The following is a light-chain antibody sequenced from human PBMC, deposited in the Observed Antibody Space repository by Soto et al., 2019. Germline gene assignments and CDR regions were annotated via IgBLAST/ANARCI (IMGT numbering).Light chain of an antibody. CDR2: DVS. J-gene: IGLJ1*01. CDR1: SSDVAAYNF. CDR3: SSYTSGGNYV. Sequence: QSVLTQPASVSGSPGQSVAISCTGSSSDVAAYNFVSWYQQHPGKAPKLMVFDVSNRPSGVSNRFSGSKSGNTASLTISGLRAEDEAYYYCSSYTSGGNYVFGSGTKVTVL. V-gene: IGLV2-14*01.